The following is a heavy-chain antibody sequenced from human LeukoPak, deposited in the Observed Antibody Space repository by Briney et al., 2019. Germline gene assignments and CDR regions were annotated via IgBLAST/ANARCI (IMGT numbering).Heavy chain of an antibody. CDR1: GFTFSSYE. CDR3: TRDRYYYDSSGHPYYFDY. Sequence: GGSLRLSCAASGFTFSSYEMNWVRQAPGKGLEWVSYISSSVSIIYYADSVMGRFIISRDNAKNSLYLQMNSLRAEDTAVYYCTRDRYYYDSSGHPYYFDYWGQGTLVTVSS. V-gene: IGHV3-48*03. D-gene: IGHD3-22*01. J-gene: IGHJ4*02. CDR2: ISSSVSII.